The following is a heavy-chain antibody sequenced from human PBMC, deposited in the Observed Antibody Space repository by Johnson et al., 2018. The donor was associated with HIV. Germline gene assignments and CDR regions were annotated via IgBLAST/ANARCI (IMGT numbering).Heavy chain of an antibody. CDR1: GFTVSDNY. Sequence: VQLVESGGGLVQPGGSLRVSCAASGFTVSDNYMSWVRQAPGKGLEWVSVIYSGDNTYYADSVKGRFTISRDNARNTLHLQMNNLRSEDTAVYYCAREGGSWYGDAFDIWGQGTLVTVSS. J-gene: IGHJ3*02. CDR2: IYSGDNT. CDR3: AREGGSWYGDAFDI. D-gene: IGHD6-13*01. V-gene: IGHV3-66*01.